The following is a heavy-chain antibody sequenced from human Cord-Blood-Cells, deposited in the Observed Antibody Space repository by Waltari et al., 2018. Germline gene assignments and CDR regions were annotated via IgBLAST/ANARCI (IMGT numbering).Heavy chain of an antibody. Sequence: VQLVQSGAEVKKPGASVKLSCKVSGYTLTELSMHWVRMPPGKGLEWMGGFDPEDGETIYAKKFQGRVTMTEDTSTDTAYMELSSLRSEDTAVYYCATPLYYDFWSGYYDAFDIWGQGTMVTVSS. J-gene: IGHJ3*02. D-gene: IGHD3-3*01. CDR3: ATPLYYDFWSGYYDAFDI. CDR2: FDPEDGET. V-gene: IGHV1-24*01. CDR1: GYTLTELS.